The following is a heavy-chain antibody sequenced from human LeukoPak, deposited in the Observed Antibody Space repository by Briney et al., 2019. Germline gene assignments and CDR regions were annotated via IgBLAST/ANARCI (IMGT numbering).Heavy chain of an antibody. J-gene: IGHJ4*02. Sequence: GGPMRLSCAASGFIVSNYYMSWGRQAPGKGLEWVSVLYRGGHTYYADSVKGRFTISRDNSKNTLYLQMNSLTADDTAVYYCARADYDRSGYGYWGQGTVVRVSS. CDR2: LYRGGHT. CDR3: ARADYDRSGYGY. V-gene: IGHV3-53*01. CDR1: GFIVSNYY. D-gene: IGHD3-22*01.